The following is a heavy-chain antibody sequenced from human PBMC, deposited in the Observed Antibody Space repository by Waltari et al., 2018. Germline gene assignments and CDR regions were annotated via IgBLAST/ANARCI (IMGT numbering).Heavy chain of an antibody. CDR2: IYHSGST. CDR1: GYSISSGYY. J-gene: IGHJ4*02. V-gene: IGHV4-38-2*02. D-gene: IGHD6-13*01. Sequence: QVQLQESGPGLVKPSETLSLTCAVSGYSISSGYYWGWIRQPPGKGLEWIGSIYHSGSTYYNPYLKRRVTIAVDTSKNQFSLKLSSVTAADTAVYYCARDEFEDSSSWYFDYWGQGTLVTVSS. CDR3: ARDEFEDSSSWYFDY.